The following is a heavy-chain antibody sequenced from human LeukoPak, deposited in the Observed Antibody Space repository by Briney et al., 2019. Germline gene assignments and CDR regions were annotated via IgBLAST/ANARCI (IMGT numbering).Heavy chain of an antibody. CDR2: ISSSSSYI. Sequence: GGSLRLSCAASGFTFSSYSMNWVRQAPGKGLEWVSSISSSSSYIYYADSVKGRFTISRDNAKNSLYLQMNSLRAEDTAVYYCAKRYCSGGSCSPIDYWGQGTLVTVSS. CDR1: GFTFSSYS. V-gene: IGHV3-21*01. J-gene: IGHJ4*02. CDR3: AKRYCSGGSCSPIDY. D-gene: IGHD2-15*01.